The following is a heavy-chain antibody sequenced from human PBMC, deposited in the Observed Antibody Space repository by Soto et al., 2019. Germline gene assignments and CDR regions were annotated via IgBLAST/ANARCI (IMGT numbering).Heavy chain of an antibody. D-gene: IGHD3-3*01. CDR2: ISSSSSTI. CDR1: GFTFSSYS. Sequence: EVQLVESGGGLVQPGGSLRLSCAASGFTFSSYSMNWVRQAPGKGLEWVSYISSSSSTIYYADSVKGRFTISRDNAKNPLNLQMNSLRDADTAVYYCARESRFLEWLSLNWFDPWGQGTLVTVSS. V-gene: IGHV3-48*02. CDR3: ARESRFLEWLSLNWFDP. J-gene: IGHJ5*02.